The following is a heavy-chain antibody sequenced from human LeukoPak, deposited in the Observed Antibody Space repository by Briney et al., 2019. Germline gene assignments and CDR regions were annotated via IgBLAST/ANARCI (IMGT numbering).Heavy chain of an antibody. Sequence: GGSLRLSCAASGFTFSSYAMSWVRQAPGTGLEWVSAIGGDGGSTYYADSMQGRFIITRDNSKNTLYLQMNSLRAEDTAVYYCARYHYGDHPFDPWGQGTLVTVSS. V-gene: IGHV3-23*01. CDR2: IGGDGGST. CDR3: ARYHYGDHPFDP. J-gene: IGHJ5*02. D-gene: IGHD4-17*01. CDR1: GFTFSSYA.